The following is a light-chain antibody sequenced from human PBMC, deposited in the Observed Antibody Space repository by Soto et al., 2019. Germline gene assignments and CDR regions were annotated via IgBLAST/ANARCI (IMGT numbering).Light chain of an antibody. CDR1: SSDVGSYNY. V-gene: IGLV2-14*01. CDR2: EVR. Sequence: QSALTQPASVSGSPGQSVTISCTGTSSDVGSYNYVAWYQQFPGKTPKLIIYEVRNRPSGVSSRFSGSKSGNTASLTISGLQAEDEADYYCISYTGSDTSYVFGTGTKDTVL. J-gene: IGLJ1*01. CDR3: ISYTGSDTSYV.